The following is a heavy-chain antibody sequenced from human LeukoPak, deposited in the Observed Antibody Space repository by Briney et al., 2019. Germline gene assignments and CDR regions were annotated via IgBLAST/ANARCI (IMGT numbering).Heavy chain of an antibody. D-gene: IGHD6-13*01. J-gene: IGHJ1*01. CDR1: GGSISGYY. CDR3: VAHSSSCCDFQH. Sequence: SETLSLTCTVSGGSISGYYWSWIRQPPGKGLEWIGYIYYSGSTNYNPSLKSRVTISVDTSKNQFSLKLSSVTAADTAVYYCVAHSSSCCDFQHWGQGTLVTVSS. CDR2: IYYSGST. V-gene: IGHV4-59*01.